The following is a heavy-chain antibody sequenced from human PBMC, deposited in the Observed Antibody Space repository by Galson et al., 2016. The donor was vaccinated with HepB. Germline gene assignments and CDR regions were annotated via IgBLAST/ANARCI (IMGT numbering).Heavy chain of an antibody. V-gene: IGHV1-69*02. D-gene: IGHD1-26*01. J-gene: IGHJ4*02. CDR2: ITPILGKP. CDR1: GGSFNSYT. Sequence: SVKVSCKASGGSFNSYTFSWVRQARGQGLGWMGRITPILGKPNYAQKFQGRVTIAADRSTSTVYLDLSSLKSEDTAVYYCATEWERQDSFDYVGQGTLVTVSS. CDR3: ATEWERQDSFDY.